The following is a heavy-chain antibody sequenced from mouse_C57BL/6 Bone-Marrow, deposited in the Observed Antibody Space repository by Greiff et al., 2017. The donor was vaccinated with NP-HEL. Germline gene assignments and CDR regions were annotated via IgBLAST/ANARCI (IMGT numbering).Heavy chain of an antibody. CDR3: ARDKYGNYCYWYFDV. CDR2: INYDGSST. J-gene: IGHJ1*03. D-gene: IGHD2-1*01. CDR1: GFTFSDYY. V-gene: IGHV5-16*01. Sequence: EVKLMESEGGLVQPGSSMKLSCTASGFTFSDYYMAWVRQVPEKGLEWVANINYDGSSTYYLDSLKSRFIISRDNAKNILYLQMSSLKSEDTATYYCARDKYGNYCYWYFDVWGTGTTVTVSS.